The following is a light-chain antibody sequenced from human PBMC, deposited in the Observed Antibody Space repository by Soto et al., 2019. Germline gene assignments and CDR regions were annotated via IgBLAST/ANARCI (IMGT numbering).Light chain of an antibody. CDR3: LLSYTGRLYV. Sequence: QAVVTQEPSLTVSPGGTITLTCGSSTGPVTNGHFPYWFQQKPGQAPRPLIYDTDTKHSWTPARFSGSLLGDKAALTLSGARPEDEADYYCLLSYTGRLYVFGPGTKLTVL. CDR1: TGPVTNGHF. J-gene: IGLJ1*01. V-gene: IGLV7-46*01. CDR2: DTD.